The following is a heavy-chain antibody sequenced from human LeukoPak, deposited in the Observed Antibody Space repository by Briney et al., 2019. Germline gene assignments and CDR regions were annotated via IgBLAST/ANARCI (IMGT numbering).Heavy chain of an antibody. J-gene: IGHJ4*02. CDR3: ASRGTMVRD. CDR2: IYYSGST. Sequence: PSETLSLTCAVSGGSISSGGYYWSWIRQPPGKGLEWIGYIYYSGSTNYNPSLKSRVTISVDKSKNQFSLKLSSVTAADTAVYYCASRGTMVRDWGQGTLVTVSS. CDR1: GGSISSGGYY. D-gene: IGHD3-10*01. V-gene: IGHV4-61*05.